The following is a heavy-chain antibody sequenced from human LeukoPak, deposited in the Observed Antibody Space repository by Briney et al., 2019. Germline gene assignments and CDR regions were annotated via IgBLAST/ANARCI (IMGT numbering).Heavy chain of an antibody. V-gene: IGHV3-74*01. J-gene: IGHJ6*02. CDR3: AKRDSSSSLGYYYYGMDV. D-gene: IGHD6-6*01. CDR2: INSDGSWT. CDR1: GNYW. Sequence: GGSLRLSCAASGNYWMHWVRQAPGKGLVWVSHINSDGSWTSYADSVKGRFTISKDNAKNSLYLQMNSLRAEDTAVYYCAKRDSSSSLGYYYYGMDVWGQGTTVTVSS.